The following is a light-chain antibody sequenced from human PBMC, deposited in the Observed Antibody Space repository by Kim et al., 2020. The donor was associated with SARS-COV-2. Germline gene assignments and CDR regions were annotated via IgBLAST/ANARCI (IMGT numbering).Light chain of an antibody. CDR3: QRGLT. CDR2: GTS. V-gene: IGKV3-15*01. Sequence: EIVMTQSPPILSVSPGERATLSCRASQSVSGNLVWYQQKPGQAPRLLIYGTSTRATGIPARFSGSGSGTEFTLTISSLQSEDFAVYYCQRGLTFGGGTKVEI. CDR1: QSVSGN. J-gene: IGKJ4*01.